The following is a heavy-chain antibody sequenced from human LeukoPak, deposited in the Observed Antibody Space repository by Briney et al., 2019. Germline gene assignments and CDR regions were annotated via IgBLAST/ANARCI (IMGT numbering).Heavy chain of an antibody. CDR3: AKLQKGVVIIGFDY. V-gene: IGHV3-23*01. D-gene: IGHD3-3*01. J-gene: IGHJ4*02. CDR2: ISGSGGST. Sequence: PGGSLRLSCAASGFTFSSYAMSWVRQAPGKGLEWVSAISGSGGSTYYADSVKGRFTISRDDSKNTLYLQMNSLRAEDTAVYYCAKLQKGVVIIGFDYWGQGTLVTVSS. CDR1: GFTFSSYA.